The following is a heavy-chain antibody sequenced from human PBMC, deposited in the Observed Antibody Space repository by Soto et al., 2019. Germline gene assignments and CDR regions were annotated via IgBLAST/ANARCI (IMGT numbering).Heavy chain of an antibody. V-gene: IGHV4-31*03. CDR3: ARSNRARYCSSTSCYGNWFEP. Sequence: SETLSLTCTVSGGSISSGGYYWSWIRQHPGKGLEWIGYIYYSGSTYYNPSLKSRVTISVDTSKNQFSLKLSSVTAADTAVYYCARSNRARYCSSTSCYGNWFEPWGQGTLVTVSS. CDR2: IYYSGST. CDR1: GGSISSGGYY. J-gene: IGHJ5*02. D-gene: IGHD2-2*01.